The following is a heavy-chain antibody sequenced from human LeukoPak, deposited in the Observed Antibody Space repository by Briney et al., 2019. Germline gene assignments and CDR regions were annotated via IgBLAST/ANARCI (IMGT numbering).Heavy chain of an antibody. J-gene: IGHJ4*02. CDR2: VYYSGST. V-gene: IGHV4-59*01. CDR3: ARSLEYCSSTGCYWGDFDY. D-gene: IGHD2-2*01. Sequence: PSETLSLTCTVTGGSISRYYWSWIRQPSGKGLESIGYVYYSGSTKYNPSLKSRVTISVDTSKNQISLRLSSVTAADTAVYYCARSLEYCSSTGCYWGDFDYWGQGTLVTVSS. CDR1: GGSISRYY.